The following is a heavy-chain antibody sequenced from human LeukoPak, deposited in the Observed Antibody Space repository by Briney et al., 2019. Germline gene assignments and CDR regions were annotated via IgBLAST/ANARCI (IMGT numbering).Heavy chain of an antibody. CDR3: ARATLSDYYFNY. J-gene: IGHJ4*02. Sequence: GASVKVSCKASGYTFTSYYMHWVRQAPGQGLERMGIINPSGGSTSYAQKFQGRVTMTRDTSTNTVYMELSSLRSEDTAVYSCARATLSDYYFNYWGQGTLVTVSS. CDR2: INPSGGST. V-gene: IGHV1-46*01. CDR1: GYTFTSYY.